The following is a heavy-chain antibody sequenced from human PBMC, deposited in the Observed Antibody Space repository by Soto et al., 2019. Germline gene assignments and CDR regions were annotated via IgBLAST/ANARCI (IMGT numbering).Heavy chain of an antibody. CDR1: VGSITISSHF. D-gene: IGHD6-25*01. V-gene: IGHV4-39*01. CDR3: AGQTFTIAAASYGRSNWFDP. CDR2: IYFTGNT. J-gene: IGHJ5*02. Sequence: PAETLSLTCTSSVGSITISSHFWGWVRQPPGKGRKWIGTIYFTGNTYYTPSLKSRLTMSIDTSKNEFSLRLNSVTAADTAVYYCAGQTFTIAAASYGRSNWFDPWGPGTMVTVSS.